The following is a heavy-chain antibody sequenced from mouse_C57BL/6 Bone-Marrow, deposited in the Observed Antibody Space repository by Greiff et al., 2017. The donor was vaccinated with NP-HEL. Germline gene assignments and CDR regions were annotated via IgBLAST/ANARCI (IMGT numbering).Heavy chain of an antibody. CDR2: IYPRSGKK. V-gene: IGHV1-81*01. CDR3: ARYGLRRYFDV. D-gene: IGHD2-2*01. Sequence: VKLQQSGAELARPGASVKLSCKASGYTCTSDGISGVKQRTGQGLEWIGEIYPRSGKKKDNEKFKGKATLTADKSSSTAYMELRSLTSEDSAVYFCARYGLRRYFDVWGTGTTVTVSS. CDR1: GYTCTSDG. J-gene: IGHJ1*03.